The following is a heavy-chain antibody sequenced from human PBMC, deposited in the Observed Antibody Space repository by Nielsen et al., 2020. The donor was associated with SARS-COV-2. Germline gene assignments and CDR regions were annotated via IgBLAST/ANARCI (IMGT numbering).Heavy chain of an antibody. CDR3: ARDLIAVAGTDYYYYGMDV. CDR1: GFNFSDYY. V-gene: IGHV3-11*05. CDR2: ISSSSSYT. Sequence: GESLKISCTASGFNFSDYYMSWIRQAPGKGLEWVSYISSSSSYTNYADSVKGRFTISRDNTKNSLYLQMNSLRAEDTAVYYCARDLIAVAGTDYYYYGMDVWGQGTTVTVSS. D-gene: IGHD6-19*01. J-gene: IGHJ6*02.